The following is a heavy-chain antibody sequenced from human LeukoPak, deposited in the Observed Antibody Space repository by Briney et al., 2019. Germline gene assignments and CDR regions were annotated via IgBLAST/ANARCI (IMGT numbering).Heavy chain of an antibody. Sequence: GGSLRLSCAASEFSVGSNYMTWVRQAPGKGLEWVSVIYSGGSTYYADSVKGRFTISRDNSKNTLYLQMNSLRAEDTAVYYCAREGAAAAFDIWGQGTMVTVSS. V-gene: IGHV3-53*01. CDR2: IYSGGST. J-gene: IGHJ3*02. CDR1: EFSVGSNY. CDR3: AREGAAAAFDI. D-gene: IGHD6-13*01.